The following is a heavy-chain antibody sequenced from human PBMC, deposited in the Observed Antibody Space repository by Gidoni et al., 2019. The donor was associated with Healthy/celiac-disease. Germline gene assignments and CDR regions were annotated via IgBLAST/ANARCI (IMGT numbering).Heavy chain of an antibody. CDR1: GVTFSSYG. J-gene: IGHJ3*02. Sequence: QVQLVESGGGVVQPGRSLRLSCAASGVTFSSYGMHWVSQAPGQGVERVAVIWYDVSNKNYADSVKGRLTISRDNSKNTLYLQMNSLRAEDTAVYYCARDGPRDIVVVPAAMYYAFDIWGQGTMVTVSS. D-gene: IGHD2-2*01. CDR2: IWYDVSNK. V-gene: IGHV3-33*01. CDR3: ARDGPRDIVVVPAAMYYAFDI.